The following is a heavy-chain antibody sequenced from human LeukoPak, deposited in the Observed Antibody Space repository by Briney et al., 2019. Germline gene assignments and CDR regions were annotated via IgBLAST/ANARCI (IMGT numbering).Heavy chain of an antibody. CDR1: GFTFSNAW. D-gene: IGHD3-10*01. CDR3: ARGGYGSGSYYTATFDY. CDR2: IYYSGST. J-gene: IGHJ4*02. V-gene: IGHV4-59*01. Sequence: GSLRLSCAASGFTFSNAWMSWIRQPPGKGLEWIGYIYYSGSTNYNPSLKSRVTISVDTSKNQFSLKLSSVTAADTAVYYCARGGYGSGSYYTATFDYWGQGTLVTVSS.